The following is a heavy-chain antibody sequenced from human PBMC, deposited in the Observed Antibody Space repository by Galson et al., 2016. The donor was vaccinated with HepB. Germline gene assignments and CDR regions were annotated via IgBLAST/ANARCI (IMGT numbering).Heavy chain of an antibody. CDR2: ISAYKGNT. CDR1: GYTFSSYG. D-gene: IGHD2-15*01. J-gene: IGHJ4*02. V-gene: IGHV1-18*01. CDR3: ARALRHELLYVDY. Sequence: SVKVSCKASGYTFSSYGISWVRQAPGQGLEWVGWISAYKGNTNYAQKLQGRVTMTTDTPTSTAYMELRRLRSDDTAVYYCARALRHELLYVDYWGQGTLVTVSS.